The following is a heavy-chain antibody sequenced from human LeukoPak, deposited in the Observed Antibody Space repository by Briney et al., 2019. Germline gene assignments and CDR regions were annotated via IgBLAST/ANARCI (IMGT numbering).Heavy chain of an antibody. CDR3: ARDPSNTSGFYAYLDS. V-gene: IGHV1-18*01. CDR1: GYTFTSHG. Sequence: ASVKVPCKASGYTFTSHGISWVRQAPGQGLEWMGWISAYNGDTKYAQKTQGRVTMTTDASTSTAYMELRSLRSDDTAMYYCARDPSNTSGFYAYLDSWGQGTLVTVSS. D-gene: IGHD6-19*01. CDR2: ISAYNGDT. J-gene: IGHJ4*02.